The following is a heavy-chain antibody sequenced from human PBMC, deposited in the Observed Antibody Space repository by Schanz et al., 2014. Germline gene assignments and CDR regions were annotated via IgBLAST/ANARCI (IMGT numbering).Heavy chain of an antibody. CDR3: AKSQGSSFDS. CDR2: FNDGGVNK. D-gene: IGHD6-13*01. V-gene: IGHV3-23*01. J-gene: IGHJ4*02. CDR1: GFSLDIFA. Sequence: EVQLLESGGGLVQPGGSLRLSCATSGFSLDIFAVSWVRQAPGKGLEWVSSFNDGGVNKYYADSVKGRFTISSDNSTSTLYLQMSSLRAEDTAVYYCAKSQGSSFDSWGQGTLVTVSS.